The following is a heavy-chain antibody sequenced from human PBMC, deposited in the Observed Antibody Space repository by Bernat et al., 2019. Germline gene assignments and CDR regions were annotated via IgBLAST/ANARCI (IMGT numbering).Heavy chain of an antibody. D-gene: IGHD2/OR15-2a*01. CDR3: ATDWYYNLHY. Sequence: EVQLVESGGGLVEPGGSLRLSCAVSGISFSSSWMHWVRQAPGKGLEWVGRIKSRSDGGTADYAAPVKGRFTISRDDSENTLYVQMNSLRTEDTAVYFCATDWYYNLHYWGQGILVTVSS. CDR1: GISFSSSW. J-gene: IGHJ4*02. V-gene: IGHV3-15*07. CDR2: IKSRSDGGTA.